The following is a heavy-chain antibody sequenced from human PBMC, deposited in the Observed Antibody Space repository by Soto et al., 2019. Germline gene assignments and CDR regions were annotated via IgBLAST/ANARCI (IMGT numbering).Heavy chain of an antibody. D-gene: IGHD3-10*01. Sequence: QVQLVQSGAEVKKPGASVKVSCKASGYTFTSYDINWVRQATGQGLEWMGWMNPNSGNTAYAQKFQGRVTMTRNTPISPAYLEPTSRRAEDTGVYYCAGGAPGGGGNWFDPWGQGTLVTVSS. J-gene: IGHJ5*02. CDR2: MNPNSGNT. CDR1: GYTFTSYD. CDR3: AGGAPGGGGNWFDP. V-gene: IGHV1-8*01.